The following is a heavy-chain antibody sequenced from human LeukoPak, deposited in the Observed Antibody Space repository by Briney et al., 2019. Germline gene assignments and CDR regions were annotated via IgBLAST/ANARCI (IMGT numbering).Heavy chain of an antibody. D-gene: IGHD1-14*01. CDR1: GAPISRFY. J-gene: IGHJ4*02. Sequence: SETLSLTCTASGAPISRFYWNWVRQPPGKGLEWIGNIYNGVPTFFNPSLKSRVTLSVDTSKTQFSLQLASVTAADTAVYYCVQTTGGPGFDYWGQGILVTVSS. CDR3: VQTTGGPGFDY. CDR2: IYNGVPT. V-gene: IGHV4-4*09.